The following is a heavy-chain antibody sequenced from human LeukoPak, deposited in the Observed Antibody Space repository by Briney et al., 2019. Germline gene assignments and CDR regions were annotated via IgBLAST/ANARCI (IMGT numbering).Heavy chain of an antibody. V-gene: IGHV4-4*07. CDR1: GGSISSYY. J-gene: IGHJ4*02. D-gene: IGHD3-3*01. CDR3: ARDAGGWSGFDY. CDR2: IYTTGNT. Sequence: SETLSLTCSVSGGSISSYYWSWIRQPAGKGREWIGRIYTTGNTDYNPSLKSQATMSVDTSKNQFSLNLSSVTAADTAVYYCARDAGGWSGFDYWGQGTLVTVAS.